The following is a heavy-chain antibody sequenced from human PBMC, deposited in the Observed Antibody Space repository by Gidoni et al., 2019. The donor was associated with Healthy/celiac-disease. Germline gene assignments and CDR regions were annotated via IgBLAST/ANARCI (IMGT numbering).Heavy chain of an antibody. Sequence: VQLVESGGGLVKPGGSLRLSCAASGFTFSNAWMSWVRQAPGKGLEWVGRIKSKTDGGTTDYAAPVKGRFTISRDDSKNTLYLQMNSLKTEDTAVYYCTTDRSYWDAFDIWGQGTMVTVSS. CDR2: IKSKTDGGTT. CDR1: GFTFSNAW. J-gene: IGHJ3*02. V-gene: IGHV3-15*01. D-gene: IGHD1-26*01. CDR3: TTDRSYWDAFDI.